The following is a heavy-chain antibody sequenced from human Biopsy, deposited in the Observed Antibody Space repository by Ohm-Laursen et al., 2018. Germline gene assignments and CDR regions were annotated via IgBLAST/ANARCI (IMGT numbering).Heavy chain of an antibody. D-gene: IGHD3-22*01. V-gene: IGHV4-59*01. Sequence: SVTLSFTCAVFGYSISSYYWSWIRQPPGKGLQWIGYVYYTGSTDYNPSLQSRVTISVDTSKNHFSLRLRSVTPADTAIYYCARDRGYYSDRTVPGYFDLWGRGTLVTVSS. J-gene: IGHJ2*01. CDR2: VYYTGST. CDR3: ARDRGYYSDRTVPGYFDL. CDR1: GYSISSYY.